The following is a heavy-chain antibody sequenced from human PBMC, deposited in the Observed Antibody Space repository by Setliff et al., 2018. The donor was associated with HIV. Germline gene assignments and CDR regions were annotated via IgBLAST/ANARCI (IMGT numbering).Heavy chain of an antibody. CDR2: MNPNSGNT. CDR3: ASGYSYDYYYYYGMDV. J-gene: IGHJ6*02. CDR1: GYTFTSYD. D-gene: IGHD5-18*01. V-gene: IGHV1-8*02. Sequence: ASVKVSCKASGYTFTSYDINWVRQATGQGREWMGWMNPNSGNTGYAQKFQGRVTMTRNTSISTAYMELSSLRSEDTVVYYCASGYSYDYYYYYGMDVWGQVTTVTVSS.